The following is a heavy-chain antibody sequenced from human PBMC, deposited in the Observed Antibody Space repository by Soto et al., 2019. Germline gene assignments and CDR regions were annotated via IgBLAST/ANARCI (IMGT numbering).Heavy chain of an antibody. V-gene: IGHV1-69*12. CDR3: ARAHGGYDFWSGYYTDYYYGMDV. Sequence: QVQLVQSGAEVKKPGSSVKVSCKASGGTFSSYAISWVRQAPGQGLEWMGGIIPIFGTANYAKKFQGRVTITEDEYTSTAYMELSSLRSEDTAVYYCARAHGGYDFWSGYYTDYYYGMDVWGQGTTVTVSS. D-gene: IGHD3-3*01. J-gene: IGHJ6*02. CDR2: IIPIFGTA. CDR1: GGTFSSYA.